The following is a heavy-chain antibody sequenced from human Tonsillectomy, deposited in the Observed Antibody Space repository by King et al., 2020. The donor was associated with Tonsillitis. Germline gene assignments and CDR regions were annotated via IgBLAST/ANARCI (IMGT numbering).Heavy chain of an antibody. D-gene: IGHD6-6*01. CDR2: IRSDGGDK. V-gene: IGHV3-30*02. Sequence: QVQLVESGGGVVQPGGSLRLSCAASGFSFRSYGMQWVRQAPGKGLEWVAFIRSDGGDKFYGDSVKGRFTISRDNSKNTLYLQMNSLRPEDTAVYYCAKGEYSSSPGGDYWGQGTLVTVSS. CDR3: AKGEYSSSPGGDY. J-gene: IGHJ4*02. CDR1: GFSFRSYG.